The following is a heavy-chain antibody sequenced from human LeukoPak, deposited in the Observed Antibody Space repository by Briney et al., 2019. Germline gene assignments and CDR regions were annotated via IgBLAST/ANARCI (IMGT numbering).Heavy chain of an antibody. D-gene: IGHD3-22*01. CDR2: INPSGGST. J-gene: IGHJ6*02. Sequence: ASVKVSFKASGYTFTSYYMHWVRQAPGQGLEWMGIINPSGGSTSYAQKFQGRVTMTRDTSTSTVYMELSSLRSEDTAVYYCARDQYYDSSGYYGYYYYGMDVWGQGTTVTVSS. CDR1: GYTFTSYY. V-gene: IGHV1-46*01. CDR3: ARDQYYDSSGYYGYYYYGMDV.